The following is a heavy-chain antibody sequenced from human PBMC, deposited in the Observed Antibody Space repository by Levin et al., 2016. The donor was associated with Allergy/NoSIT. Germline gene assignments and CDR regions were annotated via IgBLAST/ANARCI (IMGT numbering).Heavy chain of an antibody. D-gene: IGHD3-16*02. V-gene: IGHV4-61*01. CDR1: GGSVSSANHY. CDR2: IYFNGNT. Sequence: SETLSLTCSVSGGSVSSANHYWNWIRQSPGKGMEWIGNIYFNGNTNYNPSLESRVTISEDTSKNQFSLKLSSVTAADTAVYYCARDRRYTTLGGLSTVKNYYGMDVWGQGTTVTVSS. CDR3: ARDRRYTTLGGLSTVKNYYGMDV. J-gene: IGHJ6*02.